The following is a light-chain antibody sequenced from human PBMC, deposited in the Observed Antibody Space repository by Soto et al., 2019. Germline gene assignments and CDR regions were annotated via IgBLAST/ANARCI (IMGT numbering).Light chain of an antibody. V-gene: IGKV3-15*01. CDR3: QKYNNWPRT. CDR1: QSVSSY. Sequence: EIVMTQSPATLSVSPGERDTLSCRASQSVSSYLAWYEQKPGQDPRLLIYGASTRATGIPARFSGSGSGTEFTLTISSLQSEDFAVYYCQKYNNWPRTFGGGTKVEIK. CDR2: GAS. J-gene: IGKJ4*01.